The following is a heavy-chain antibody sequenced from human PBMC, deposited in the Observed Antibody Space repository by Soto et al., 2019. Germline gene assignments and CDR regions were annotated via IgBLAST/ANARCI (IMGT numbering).Heavy chain of an antibody. Sequence: SETLSLTCAVYGGSFSGYYWSWIRQPPGKGLEWIGEINHSGSTNYNPSLKSRVTISVDTSKNQFSLKLSSVTAADTAVYYCARPKGLFNYYYGMDVWGQGTTVTVSS. CDR3: ARPKGLFNYYYGMDV. J-gene: IGHJ6*02. D-gene: IGHD2-15*01. CDR1: GGSFSGYY. V-gene: IGHV4-34*01. CDR2: INHSGST.